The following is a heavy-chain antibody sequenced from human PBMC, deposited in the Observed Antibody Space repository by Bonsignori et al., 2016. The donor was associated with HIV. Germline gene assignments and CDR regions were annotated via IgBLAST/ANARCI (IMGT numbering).Heavy chain of an antibody. CDR1: GFSITTGYY. Sequence: QVEMQESGPGLVKPSETLSLTCGVSGFSITTGYYWGWIRQPPGKGLEWIGNIYHSGSTHYSSSLKSRITISVDTSKNQFSLNLRSVTAADTAVYYCARDAVGATAIDYWGQGTLVTVSS. D-gene: IGHD1-26*01. CDR3: ARDAVGATAIDY. V-gene: IGHV4-38-2*02. J-gene: IGHJ4*02. CDR2: IYHSGST.